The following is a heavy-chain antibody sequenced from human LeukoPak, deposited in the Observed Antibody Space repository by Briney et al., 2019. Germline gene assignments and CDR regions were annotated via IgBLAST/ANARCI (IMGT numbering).Heavy chain of an antibody. V-gene: IGHV4-30-4*01. J-gene: IGHJ4*02. CDR3: AASQSDYYNSGTYHKIHY. CDR2: IYDNEKT. Sequence: PSETLSLTCSVSVGSISRPDHYWSWIRQPPGKCLEWIGFIYDNEKTHYSPSFESRVTISGDTSNNHFSLTLNFVTAADTAIYYCAASQSDYYNSGTYHKIHYWGRGALVTVSS. CDR1: VGSISRPDHY. D-gene: IGHD3-10*01.